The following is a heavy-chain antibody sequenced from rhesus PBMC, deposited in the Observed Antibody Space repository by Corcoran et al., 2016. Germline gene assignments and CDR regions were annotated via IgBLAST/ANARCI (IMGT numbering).Heavy chain of an antibody. CDR2: MSPSDSDT. CDR3: AKMASYWYFDL. Sequence: EVQLVQSGAEVKRPGEYLKISCKTSGYSFTSYWISWVRQMLGKGLEWMGAMSPSDSDTRYSPSFQGQVTISADNSISTAYLQWSSLKASDTATYYCAKMASYWYFDLWGPGTPITISS. CDR1: GYSFTSYW. V-gene: IGHV5-20*02. J-gene: IGHJ2*01.